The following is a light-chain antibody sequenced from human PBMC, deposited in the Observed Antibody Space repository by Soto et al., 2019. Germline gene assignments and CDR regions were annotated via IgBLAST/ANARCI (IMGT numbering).Light chain of an antibody. J-gene: IGLJ3*02. CDR1: SSDVGGYNY. CDR2: EVS. V-gene: IGLV2-14*01. Sequence: QSALTQPASVSGSPGQSITIFCTGTSSDVGGYNYVSWHQQHPGKAPKLIVFEVSNRPSGISNRLSGSKSGNTASLTISGLQAEDEADYYCSSYTASSTRVFGGGTKLTVL. CDR3: SSYTASSTRV.